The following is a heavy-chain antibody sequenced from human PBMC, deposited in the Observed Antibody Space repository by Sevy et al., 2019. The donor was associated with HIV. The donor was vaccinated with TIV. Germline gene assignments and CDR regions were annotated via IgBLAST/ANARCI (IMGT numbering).Heavy chain of an antibody. CDR2: IWFDGDNK. CDR1: GFTFSSSG. Sequence: GGSLRLSCTASGFTFSSSGIHWVRQAPGKGLEWVAVIWFDGDNKYYGDSVRGRFTISRDNSKNTLYLQMNSLRAEDTAVYYCARDLGGYSYGPLDYWGQGTLVTVSS. CDR3: ARDLGGYSYGPLDY. V-gene: IGHV3-33*01. J-gene: IGHJ4*02. D-gene: IGHD5-18*01.